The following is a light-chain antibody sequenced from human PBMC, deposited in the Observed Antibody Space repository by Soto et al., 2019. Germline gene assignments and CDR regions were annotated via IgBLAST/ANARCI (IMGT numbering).Light chain of an antibody. CDR1: SSDVGGYNY. V-gene: IGLV2-14*01. Sequence: QSVLTQPASVSGSPGQSITISCTGTSSDVGGYNYVSWYQQHPGKAPKLMIYGVTNRPSGVSNRFSGSKSGNTASLTISGLQADDEADYYCSSYTSSTTLSVIFGGGTKLTFL. J-gene: IGLJ2*01. CDR3: SSYTSSTTLSVI. CDR2: GVT.